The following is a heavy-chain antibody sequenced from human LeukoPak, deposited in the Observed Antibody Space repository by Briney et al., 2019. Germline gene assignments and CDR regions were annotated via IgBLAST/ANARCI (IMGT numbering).Heavy chain of an antibody. Sequence: GGSLRLSCAASGFTFSDYYMSWIRQAPGKGQEWVSYISHSGNTIKYADSVKGRFTISRDNAKNSLSLQMNSLRAEDTAVYYCARASDSSSGYFDCWGQGTLVTVSS. CDR3: ARASDSSSGYFDC. CDR1: GFTFSDYY. J-gene: IGHJ4*02. CDR2: ISHSGNTI. D-gene: IGHD6-6*01. V-gene: IGHV3-11*01.